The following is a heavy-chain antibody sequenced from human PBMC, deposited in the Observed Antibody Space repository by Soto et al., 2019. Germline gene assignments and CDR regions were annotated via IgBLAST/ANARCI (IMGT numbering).Heavy chain of an antibody. V-gene: IGHV3-73*02. CDR3: TPGVSSSGYYSARVGY. CDR2: IRSKANSYAT. Sequence: EVQLVESGGGLVQPGGSLKLSCAASGFTFSGSAMHWVRQASGKGLEWVGRIRSKANSYATAYAASVKGRFTISRDDSKNTAYLQMNSLKTEDTAVYYCTPGVSSSGYYSARVGYWGQGTLVTVSS. J-gene: IGHJ4*02. D-gene: IGHD3-22*01. CDR1: GFTFSGSA.